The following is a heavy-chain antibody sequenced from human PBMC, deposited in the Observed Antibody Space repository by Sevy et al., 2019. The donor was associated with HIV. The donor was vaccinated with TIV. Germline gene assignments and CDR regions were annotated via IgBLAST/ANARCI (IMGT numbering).Heavy chain of an antibody. CDR2: ISFDGSDK. CDR1: GFSFSTHA. D-gene: IGHD6-19*01. V-gene: IGHV3-30*03. CDR3: ARDAGYSTGCYPGY. Sequence: GGSLRLSCAASGFSFSTHAMHWVRQAPGKGLEWVAVISFDGSDKYNTDSVKGRFTISRDDSMNTLLLQVSSLRAEDTAVYYCARDAGYSTGCYPGYWGQGTLVTVSS. J-gene: IGHJ4*02.